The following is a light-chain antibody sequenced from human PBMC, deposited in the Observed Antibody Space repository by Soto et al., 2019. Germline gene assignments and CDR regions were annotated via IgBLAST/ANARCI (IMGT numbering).Light chain of an antibody. CDR1: QSVSSN. Sequence: VLTQSPGTLSLSPGERATLSCRASQSVSSNLAWYQQKPGQAPRLLIYGASTRATGIPARFSGSGSGTEFTLTISSLQSEDFAVYSCQQYNNWPLTFGGGTKVDIK. J-gene: IGKJ4*01. CDR2: GAS. CDR3: QQYNNWPLT. V-gene: IGKV3-15*01.